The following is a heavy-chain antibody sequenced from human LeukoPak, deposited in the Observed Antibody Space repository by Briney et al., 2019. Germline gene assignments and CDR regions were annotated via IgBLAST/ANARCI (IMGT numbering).Heavy chain of an antibody. Sequence: GGSLRLPCAASGFTFSSSWMSWVRQASGKGLEWVGNIKQDGSDKYYVASVKGRFTISRDNAKNSLYLQMSSLRAEDAAVYYCARGRYTSGWYPDYFDYWGQGTLVTVSS. D-gene: IGHD6-19*01. V-gene: IGHV3-7*01. J-gene: IGHJ4*02. CDR1: GFTFSSSW. CDR2: IKQDGSDK. CDR3: ARGRYTSGWYPDYFDY.